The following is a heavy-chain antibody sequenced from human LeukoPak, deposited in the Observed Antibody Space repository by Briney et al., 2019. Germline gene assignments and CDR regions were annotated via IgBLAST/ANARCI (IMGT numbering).Heavy chain of an antibody. J-gene: IGHJ4*02. CDR1: GYTFTGYY. CDR3: ARDQINYDYVWGSYPPDY. Sequence: ASVKVSCKASGYTFTGYYMHWVRQAPGQGLEWMGWINPNSGGTNYAQKFQGRVTMTRDTSISTAYMELSRLRSDDTAVYYCARDQINYDYVWGSYPPDYWGQGTLVTVSS. V-gene: IGHV1-2*02. D-gene: IGHD3-16*02. CDR2: INPNSGGT.